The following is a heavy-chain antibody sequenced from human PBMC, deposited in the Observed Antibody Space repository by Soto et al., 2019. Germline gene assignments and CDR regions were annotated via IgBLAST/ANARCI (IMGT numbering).Heavy chain of an antibody. CDR3: ARDGYYYYSSGYYR. CDR2: ISSSSSYI. J-gene: IGHJ5*02. V-gene: IGHV3-21*01. Sequence: PGGSLRLSCAASGFTFSSYSMNWVRQAPGKGLEWVSSISSSSSYIYYADSVKGRFTISRDNAKNSLYLQMNSLRAEDTAVYYCARDGYYYYSSGYYRLGQGALVTVSS. CDR1: GFTFSSYS. D-gene: IGHD3-22*01.